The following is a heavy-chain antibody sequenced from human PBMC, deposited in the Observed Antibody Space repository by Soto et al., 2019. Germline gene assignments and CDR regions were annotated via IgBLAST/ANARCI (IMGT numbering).Heavy chain of an antibody. CDR1: GYTFTSYG. J-gene: IGHJ5*02. V-gene: IGHV1-18*01. CDR3: ARDLYPIAAAVHMNWFDP. D-gene: IGHD6-13*01. CDR2: ISAYNGNT. Sequence: QVQLVQSGAEVKKPGASVKVSCKASGYTFTSYGISRVRQAPGQGLEWMGWISAYNGNTNYAQKLQGRVTMTTDTSTSTAYMELRSLRSDDTAVYYCARDLYPIAAAVHMNWFDPWGQGTLVTVSS.